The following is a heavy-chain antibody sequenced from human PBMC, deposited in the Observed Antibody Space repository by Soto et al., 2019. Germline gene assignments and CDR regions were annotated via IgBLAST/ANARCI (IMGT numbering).Heavy chain of an antibody. CDR2: IYYSGNT. D-gene: IGHD6-19*01. CDR1: GDSISSYY. J-gene: IGHJ4*01. Sequence: PSETLSLTCTVSGDSISSYYWGWIRQPPGKGLEWIGSIYYSGNTYYNPSLKSRVTISVDTSNNQLSLKLSSVTAADTAVYYCARHDGFSSGWIFDYWGHGTLVTVSS. CDR3: ARHDGFSSGWIFDY. V-gene: IGHV4-39*01.